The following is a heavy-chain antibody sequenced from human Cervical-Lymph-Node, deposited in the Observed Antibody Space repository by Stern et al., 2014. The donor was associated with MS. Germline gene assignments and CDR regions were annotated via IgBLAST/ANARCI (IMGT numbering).Heavy chain of an antibody. J-gene: IGHJ4*02. D-gene: IGHD6-13*01. CDR1: GFTFSSYA. Sequence: VQLVESGGGVVQPGRSLRLSCAASGFTFSSYAMHWVRQAPGKGLEWVAVISYDGSNKYYADSVKGRFTISRDNSKNTLYLQMNSLRAEDTAVYYCARDRYSSPGWVMYFDYWGQGTLVTVSS. V-gene: IGHV3-30*04. CDR3: ARDRYSSPGWVMYFDY. CDR2: ISYDGSNK.